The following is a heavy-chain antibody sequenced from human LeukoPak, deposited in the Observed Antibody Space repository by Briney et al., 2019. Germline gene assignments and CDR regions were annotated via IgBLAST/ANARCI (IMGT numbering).Heavy chain of an antibody. J-gene: IGHJ4*02. CDR1: DGSISTYF. Sequence: PSETLSLTCTVSDGSISTYFWSWIRQPPGKGLEWIGYIYYSGITNYNPSLKSRVTISVDTSKNQFSLKLSSVTAADTAVYYCARHAPYSNYALDYWGQGTLVTVSP. CDR3: ARHAPYSNYALDY. D-gene: IGHD4-11*01. V-gene: IGHV4-59*08. CDR2: IYYSGIT.